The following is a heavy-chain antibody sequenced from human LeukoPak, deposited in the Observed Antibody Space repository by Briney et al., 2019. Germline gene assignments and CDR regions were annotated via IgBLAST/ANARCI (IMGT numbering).Heavy chain of an antibody. J-gene: IGHJ4*02. CDR2: INHSGST. V-gene: IGHV4-34*01. CDR1: GGSISSYY. Sequence: PSETLSLTCTVSGGSISSYYWSWIRQPPGKGLEWIGEINHSGSTNYNPSLKSRVTISVDTSKNQFSLKLSSVTAADTAVYYCARVKDYVWGSYRYTDYFDYWGQGTLVTVSS. D-gene: IGHD3-16*02. CDR3: ARVKDYVWGSYRYTDYFDY.